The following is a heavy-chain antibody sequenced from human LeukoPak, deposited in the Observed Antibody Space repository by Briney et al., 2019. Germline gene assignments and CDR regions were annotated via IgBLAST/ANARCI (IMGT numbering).Heavy chain of an antibody. Sequence: PGGSLRLSCAASGFTFSSYWMSWVRQAPEKGLEWVANINQDGSEKYYVDSVKGRFTISRDTAKNSLYLQMNSLRAEDTAVYFCARKYCSSTTCYRWIDHWGQGTLVTVSS. D-gene: IGHD2/OR15-2a*01. J-gene: IGHJ4*02. CDR2: INQDGSEK. CDR1: GFTFSSYW. V-gene: IGHV3-7*01. CDR3: ARKYCSSTTCYRWIDH.